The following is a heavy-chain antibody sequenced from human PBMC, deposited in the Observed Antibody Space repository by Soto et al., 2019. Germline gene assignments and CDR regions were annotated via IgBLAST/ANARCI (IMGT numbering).Heavy chain of an antibody. J-gene: IGHJ4*02. D-gene: IGHD6-13*01. CDR3: AKRKTGDCSSCYDY. CDR1: GYTFSSYV. V-gene: IGHV3-23*01. CDR2: MSGGGST. Sequence: GGSLRLSCAASGYTFSSYVMSWVRQAPGKGLEWVSAMSGGGSTYYADSVKGRFTISRDNSKNTLYLQMNSLRAEDTAVYFCAKRKTGDCSSCYDYWGQGTLVTVSS.